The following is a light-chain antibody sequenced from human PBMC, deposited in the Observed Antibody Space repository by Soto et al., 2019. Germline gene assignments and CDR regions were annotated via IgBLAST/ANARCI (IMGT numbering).Light chain of an antibody. CDR3: QQYNSYSRT. CDR1: QSISSW. CDR2: AAS. J-gene: IGKJ1*01. V-gene: IGKV1-5*01. Sequence: DIQMTQSPSTLSASVGDRVTITCRASQSISSWLAWYQQKPGKAPKLLIYAASSLESGVPSRFSGSGSGTEFTLTISSLQPDDFATYYCQQYNSYSRTCGQGTKVEIK.